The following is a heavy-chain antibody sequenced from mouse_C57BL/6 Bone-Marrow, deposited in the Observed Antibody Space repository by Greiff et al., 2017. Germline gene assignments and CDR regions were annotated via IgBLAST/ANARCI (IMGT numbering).Heavy chain of an antibody. CDR2: FNPYNDDT. Sequence: VHLVESGAELVKPGASVKMSCKASGYTFTTYPIDWVKQKHGKSLEWIGYFNPYNDDTKYNEKFKGKATLTVDKSSSTVYLQLSRLTSDDSAVXDCARGDSYEGYYFDYWGQGTTLTVSS. D-gene: IGHD2-12*01. CDR1: GYTFTTYP. J-gene: IGHJ2*01. CDR3: ARGDSYEGYYFDY. V-gene: IGHV1-47*01.